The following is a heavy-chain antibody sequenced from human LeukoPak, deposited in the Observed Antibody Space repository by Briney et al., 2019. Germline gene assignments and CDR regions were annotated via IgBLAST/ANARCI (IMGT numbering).Heavy chain of an antibody. CDR1: GFSFSNYA. D-gene: IGHD6-19*01. CDR2: ISYSVVTT. J-gene: IGHJ4*02. CDR3: AKGYIGGWYDFDS. Sequence: GGSLRLSCAASGFSFSNYAMSWVRQAPGRGLEWVSHISYSVVTTYYAESVKGRFTISRDNSKNTLYLQMDSLRAEDTAMYYCAKGYIGGWYDFDSWGQGALVTVSA. V-gene: IGHV3-23*01.